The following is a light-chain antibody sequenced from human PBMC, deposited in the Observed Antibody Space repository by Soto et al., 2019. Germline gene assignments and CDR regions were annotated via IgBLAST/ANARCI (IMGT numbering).Light chain of an antibody. CDR3: QQYNSYPWT. CDR2: DAS. Sequence: DIQVTQSPPTLSASVGDRVTITCRASQTISTWMAWYQQKPGKAPKLLVYDASTLQSGVASRFSGSGSGTEFTLIISGLQPDDSVTYYCQQYNSYPWTFGQGTKVDIK. V-gene: IGKV1-5*01. CDR1: QTISTW. J-gene: IGKJ1*01.